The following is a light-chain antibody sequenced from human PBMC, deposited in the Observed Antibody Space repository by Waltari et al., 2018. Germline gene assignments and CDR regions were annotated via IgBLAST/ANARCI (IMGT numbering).Light chain of an antibody. V-gene: IGLV2-11*01. J-gene: IGLJ2*01. CDR1: SSDVGGSNH. CDR2: DVS. Sequence: QSALTQPRSVSGSPGQSVTISCTGPSSDVGGSNHVSWYQQHPGNAPKLMIYDVSKRPSGVPDRFSGSKSGNTASLTISGLQAEDEADYYCCSYAGSYTYVVFGGGTKMTVL. CDR3: CSYAGSYTYVV.